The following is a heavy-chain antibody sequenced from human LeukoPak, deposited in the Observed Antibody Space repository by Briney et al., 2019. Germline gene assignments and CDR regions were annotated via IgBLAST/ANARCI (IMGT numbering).Heavy chain of an antibody. J-gene: IGHJ4*02. D-gene: IGHD6-13*01. CDR2: IYYSGST. Sequence: PSETLSLTCTVSGGSISSSSYYWGWIRQPPGKGLEWIGSIYYSGSTYYNPSLKSRVPISVDTSKNQFSLKLSSVTAADTAVYYCARVIAAAGKTSGIYYFDYWGQGTLVTVSS. V-gene: IGHV4-39*01. CDR3: ARVIAAAGKTSGIYYFDY. CDR1: GGSISSSSYY.